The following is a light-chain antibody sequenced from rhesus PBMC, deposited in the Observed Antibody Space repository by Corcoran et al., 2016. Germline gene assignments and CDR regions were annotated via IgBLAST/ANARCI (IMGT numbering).Light chain of an antibody. V-gene: IGKV1-28*01. Sequence: DIQMTQSPSSLSASVGDTVTITCRASQGISSYLNWFQQKPGKAPKLLIYAASSLESGVPPRFSGSGSGTEFSLTISSLQPEDFAAYYCLQHNSYPFTFGPGTKLDIK. J-gene: IGKJ3*01. CDR1: QGISSY. CDR2: AAS. CDR3: LQHNSYPFT.